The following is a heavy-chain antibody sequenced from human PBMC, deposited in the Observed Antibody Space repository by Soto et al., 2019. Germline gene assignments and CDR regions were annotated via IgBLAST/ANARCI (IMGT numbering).Heavy chain of an antibody. CDR1: GDSVSSGGNY. V-gene: IGHV4-61*08. D-gene: IGHD3-3*01. Sequence: PSETLSLTCTVSGDSVSSGGNYWSWIRQPPGEGLEWIAYIHYSGSVNYKPSLKSRVSISVDKSKNQFSLRLTSVTAADTAVYYCASPPKAVSGYFQYWGQGALVTVSS. CDR2: IHYSGSV. CDR3: ASPPKAVSGYFQY. J-gene: IGHJ4*02.